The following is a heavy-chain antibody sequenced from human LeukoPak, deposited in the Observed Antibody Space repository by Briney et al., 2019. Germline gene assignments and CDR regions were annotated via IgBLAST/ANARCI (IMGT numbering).Heavy chain of an antibody. CDR1: GGSISSYY. D-gene: IGHD2-15*01. CDR2: IYYSGST. CDR3: ARSRGYCSGGSCFLGYYYYYGMDV. V-gene: IGHV4-59*08. Sequence: PSETLSLTCTVSGGSISSYYWSWLRQPPGKGLEWIGYIYYSGSTNYNPSLKSRVTISVDTSKNQFSLKLSSVTAADTAVYYCARSRGYCSGGSCFLGYYYYYGMDVWGQGTTVTVSS. J-gene: IGHJ6*02.